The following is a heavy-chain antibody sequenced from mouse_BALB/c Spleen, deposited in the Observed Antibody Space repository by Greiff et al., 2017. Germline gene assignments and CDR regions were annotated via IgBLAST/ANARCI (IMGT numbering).Heavy chain of an antibody. CDR1: GYTFTSYY. V-gene: IGHV1S81*02. CDR3: TRGYYGSSAYWYFDV. CDR2: INPSNGGT. D-gene: IGHD1-1*01. J-gene: IGHJ1*01. Sequence: VQLVESGAELVKPGASVKLSCKASGYTFTSYYMYWVKQRPGQGLEWIGEINPSNGGTNFNEKFKSKATLTVDKSSSTAYMQLSSLTSEDSAVYYCTRGYYGSSAYWYFDVWGAGTTVTVSS.